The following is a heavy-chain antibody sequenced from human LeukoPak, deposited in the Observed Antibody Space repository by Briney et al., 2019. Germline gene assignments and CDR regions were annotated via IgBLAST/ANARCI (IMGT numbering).Heavy chain of an antibody. CDR1: GFTFRNYA. Sequence: GVSLRLSCAASGFTFRNYAMSWVRQAPGKGLEWVSTISVGGDRTLYADSVKGRFTIPRDTSKNTLFLQMNSLRGEDTAVYYCAKDSGSYRKYYFDYWGQGTLVTVSS. CDR2: ISVGGDRT. CDR3: AKDSGSYRKYYFDY. D-gene: IGHD1-26*01. J-gene: IGHJ4*02. V-gene: IGHV3-23*01.